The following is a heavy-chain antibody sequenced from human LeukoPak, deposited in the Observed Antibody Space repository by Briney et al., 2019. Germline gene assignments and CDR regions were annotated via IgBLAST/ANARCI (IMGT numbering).Heavy chain of an antibody. V-gene: IGHV3-15*01. J-gene: IGHJ3*02. CDR3: TTDIVLMVYAEDAFDI. D-gene: IGHD2-8*01. Sequence: GGSLRLSCAASGITFSNAWLSWVRQAPGKGLEWVGRIKSKSDGGTTDYGAPVKGRFTISRDDSKNTLYLQMNSLKTEDTAVYYCTTDIVLMVYAEDAFDIWGQGTMVTVSS. CDR1: GITFSNAW. CDR2: IKSKSDGGTT.